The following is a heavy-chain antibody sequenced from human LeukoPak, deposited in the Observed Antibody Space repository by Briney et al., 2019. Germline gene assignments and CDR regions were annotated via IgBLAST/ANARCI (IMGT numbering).Heavy chain of an antibody. D-gene: IGHD5-18*01. CDR2: ITGSGGST. CDR3: AKASGYSYGYPFDY. CDR1: GFTFSRHW. Sequence: GGSLRLSCAASGFTFSRHWMYWVRQAPGKGLEWVSVITGSGGSTYYADSVKGRFTISRDNSKNTLYLQMNSLRAEDTAVYYCAKASGYSYGYPFDYWGQGTLVTVSS. V-gene: IGHV3-23*01. J-gene: IGHJ4*02.